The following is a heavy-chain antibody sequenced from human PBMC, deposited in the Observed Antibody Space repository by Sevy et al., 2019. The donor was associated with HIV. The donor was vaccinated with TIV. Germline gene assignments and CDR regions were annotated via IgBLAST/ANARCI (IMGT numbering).Heavy chain of an antibody. CDR1: GDSVSSNSAA. CDR2: TYYGAKWYF. V-gene: IGHV6-1*01. CDR3: ARVSCWSYCGPYFDS. Sequence: SQTLSLTCAISGDSVSSNSAAWNWIRQSPSRGLEWLGRTYYGAKWYFNYAESVKSRMTINPVKSKNQFSLQLNSVTPEDTAVYYCARVSCWSYCGPYFDSWGQGILVTVSS. D-gene: IGHD3-10*01. J-gene: IGHJ4*02.